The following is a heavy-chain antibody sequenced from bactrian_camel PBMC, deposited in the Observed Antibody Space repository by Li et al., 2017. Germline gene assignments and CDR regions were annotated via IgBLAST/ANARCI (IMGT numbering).Heavy chain of an antibody. CDR1: GVTYSSYS. V-gene: IGHV3S53*01. CDR3: SAAWNGGSGRAEDTY. CDR2: IDVDGTT. Sequence: HVQLVESGGDSVQAGGSLRLSCSVSGVTYSSYSMAWFRQAPGKEREPVASIDVDGTTTYAESVKGRFTISQDNAKNTQYLQMNNLKPEDTAIYYCSAAWNGGSGRAEDTYWGQGTQVTVS. J-gene: IGHJ4*01. D-gene: IGHD7*01.